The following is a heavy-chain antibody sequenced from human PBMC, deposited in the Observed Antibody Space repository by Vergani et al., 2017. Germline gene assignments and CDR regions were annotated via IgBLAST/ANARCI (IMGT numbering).Heavy chain of an antibody. V-gene: IGHV5-10-1*03. Sequence: EVQLVQSGAEVKKPGESLRISCKGSGYSFTSYWISWVRQMPGKGLEWMGRIDPSDYYTNYSPSFQGHVTISADKSISTAYLQWSSLKASDTAMYYCARHGPSHYGDYGLDWFDPWGQGTLVTVSS. D-gene: IGHD4-17*01. CDR1: GYSFTSYW. CDR2: IDPSDYYT. J-gene: IGHJ5*02. CDR3: ARHGPSHYGDYGLDWFDP.